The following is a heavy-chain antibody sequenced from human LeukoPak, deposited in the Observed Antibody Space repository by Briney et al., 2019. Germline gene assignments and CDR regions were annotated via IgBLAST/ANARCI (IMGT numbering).Heavy chain of an antibody. D-gene: IGHD4-17*01. V-gene: IGHV4-34*01. CDR3: ARDNSVTIAGHHTLDY. CDR1: GGSFSDYY. J-gene: IGHJ4*02. CDR2: INHSGST. Sequence: PSETLSLTCAVYGGSFSDYYWSWIRQPPGKGLEWIGEINHSGSTSYNPSLKSRVTISVDTSKNQFSLNLSSVTAADTAVYYCARDNSVTIAGHHTLDYWGQGTLVTVSS.